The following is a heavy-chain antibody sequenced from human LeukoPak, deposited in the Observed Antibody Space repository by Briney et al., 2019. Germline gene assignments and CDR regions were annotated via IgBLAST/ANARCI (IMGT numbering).Heavy chain of an antibody. V-gene: IGHV3-66*02. CDR2: IYSGGRT. D-gene: IGHD6-19*01. J-gene: IGHJ4*02. Sequence: GGSLRLSCAASRFTVSSNYMSWVRQAPGKGLEWVSLIYSGGRTYYADSVKGRFTISRDNSKNTLYLQINSLRARDTAVYYCARDSAVAGLFDYWGQGTLVTVSS. CDR3: ARDSAVAGLFDY. CDR1: RFTVSSNY.